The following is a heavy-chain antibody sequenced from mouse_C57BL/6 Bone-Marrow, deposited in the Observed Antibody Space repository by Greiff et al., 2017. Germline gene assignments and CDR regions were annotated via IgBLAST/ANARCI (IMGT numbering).Heavy chain of an antibody. V-gene: IGHV14-4*01. CDR3: TPIYFAMDY. CDR2: IDPENGDT. Sequence: DVQLQESGAELVRPGASVKLSCTASGFNIKDDYMHWVKQRPEQGLEWIGWIDPENGDTEYASKFQGKATITADTSSNTAYLQLSSLTSEDTAVYYCTPIYFAMDYWGQGTSVTVSS. CDR1: GFNIKDDY. D-gene: IGHD6-5*01. J-gene: IGHJ4*01.